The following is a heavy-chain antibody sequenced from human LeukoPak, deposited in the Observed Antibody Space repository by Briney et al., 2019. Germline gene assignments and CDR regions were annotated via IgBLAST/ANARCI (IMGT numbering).Heavy chain of an antibody. J-gene: IGHJ4*02. D-gene: IGHD6-19*01. CDR3: ARQNRYGSGWYEGGFDY. V-gene: IGHV5-51*01. Sequence: GESLKFSCKGSGYSFTNYWIGWVRQMPGKGLEWMGIIYPGDSDTRYSPSFQGQVTISADKSITTAYLQWSSLKASDTAMYYCARQNRYGSGWYEGGFDYWGQGILVTVSS. CDR1: GYSFTNYW. CDR2: IYPGDSDT.